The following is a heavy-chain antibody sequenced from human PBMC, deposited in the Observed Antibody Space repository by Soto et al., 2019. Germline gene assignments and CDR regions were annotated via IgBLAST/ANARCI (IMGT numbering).Heavy chain of an antibody. CDR3: ARDDAYYDYSNSIDY. Sequence: EVQLVESGGGLVQPGGSLRLSCAASGFTFSSYSMNWVRQAPGKGLEWVSSISSSSSYIYYADSVKGRFTISRDNAKNSLYLQMNSLRAEDTAVYYCARDDAYYDYSNSIDYWGQGTLVTVSS. CDR2: ISSSSSYI. CDR1: GFTFSSYS. J-gene: IGHJ4*02. D-gene: IGHD4-4*01. V-gene: IGHV3-21*01.